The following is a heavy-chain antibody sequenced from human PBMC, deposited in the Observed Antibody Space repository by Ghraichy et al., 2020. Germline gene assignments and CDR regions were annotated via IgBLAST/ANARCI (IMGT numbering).Heavy chain of an antibody. CDR2: ISGSGGAT. Sequence: GGSLRLSCAASGFTFSSYAMSWVRQAPGKGREWVSAISGSGGATYYADSVKGRVTISGDNSKNTLYLQMNSLRAEDAAVYYCAKDRDRVAAAPFDYCGQGTLVTVSS. J-gene: IGHJ4*02. CDR1: GFTFSSYA. CDR3: AKDRDRVAAAPFDY. D-gene: IGHD6-13*01. V-gene: IGHV3-23*01.